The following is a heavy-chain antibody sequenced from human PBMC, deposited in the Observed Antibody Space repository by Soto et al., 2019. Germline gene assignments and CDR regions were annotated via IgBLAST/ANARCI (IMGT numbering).Heavy chain of an antibody. Sequence: SETLSLTCTVSGGSVSSYYLNWIRPPPGKGLEWIGYVYYSGSATYNPSLKSRVTISVDTAKDQFSLKLRSVTAADTAVYYCARTNWNANWFDPWGQGTLVTVSS. V-gene: IGHV4-59*02. D-gene: IGHD1-20*01. J-gene: IGHJ5*02. CDR3: ARTNWNANWFDP. CDR1: GGSVSSYY. CDR2: VYYSGSA.